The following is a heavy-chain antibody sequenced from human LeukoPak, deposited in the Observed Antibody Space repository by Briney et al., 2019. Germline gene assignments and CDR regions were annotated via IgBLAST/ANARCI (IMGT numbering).Heavy chain of an antibody. V-gene: IGHV3-30-3*01. CDR3: ARAGGGSSSWQHLYYFDY. J-gene: IGHJ4*02. CDR2: ISYDGSNK. Sequence: GGSLRLSCAASGFTFSSYAMHWVRQAPGKGLEWVAVISYDGSNKYYADSVKGRFTISRDNSKNTLYLQMNSLRAEDTAVYYCARAGGGSSSWQHLYYFDYWGQGTLVTVSS. D-gene: IGHD6-13*01. CDR1: GFTFSSYA.